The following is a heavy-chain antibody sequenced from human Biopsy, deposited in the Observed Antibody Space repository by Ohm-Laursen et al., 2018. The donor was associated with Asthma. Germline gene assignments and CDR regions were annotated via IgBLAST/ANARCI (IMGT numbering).Heavy chain of an antibody. CDR2: INSVFGTT. V-gene: IGHV1-69*13. CDR1: GDTFNTYV. CDR3: TRKAGSCISRTCYSLDF. Sequence: ASVKVSCKSLGDTFNTYVIGWVRQAPGQGLEWMGGINSVFGTTTYPQKFQDRVTITADDSTSTVYMELSSLRSEDTAVYYCTRKAGSCISRTCYSLDFWGQGTLVTVSS. J-gene: IGHJ4*02. D-gene: IGHD2-2*01.